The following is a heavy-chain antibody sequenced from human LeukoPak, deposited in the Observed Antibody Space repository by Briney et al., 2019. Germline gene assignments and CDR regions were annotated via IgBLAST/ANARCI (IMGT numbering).Heavy chain of an antibody. Sequence: GGSLRLSCAASGFTFSNFAMSWVRQAPGKGLEWVSSITGGGDDTYYAGSVKGRFTLSRDNSKNTLYVQMTTLGAEDTADYYFGKGPFTSRNYYLCVGAKENTVTVSS. CDR1: GFTFSNFA. V-gene: IGHV3-23*01. CDR3: GKGPFTSRNYYLCV. CDR2: ITGGGDDT. D-gene: IGHD2/OR15-2a*01. J-gene: IGHJ6*03.